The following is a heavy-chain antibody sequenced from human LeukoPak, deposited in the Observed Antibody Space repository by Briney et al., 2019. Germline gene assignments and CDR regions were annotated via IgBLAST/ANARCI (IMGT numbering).Heavy chain of an antibody. D-gene: IGHD4-17*01. CDR3: ARDVRNAVTRPYYFDY. Sequence: GGSLRLSCETSGFTFNNYWMHWVRQAPGKGLVWVPRIHSDGSSTSYADSVKGRFTISRDNAKNSLYLQMDSLRAEDTAVYYCARDVRNAVTRPYYFDYWGQGTLVTVSS. J-gene: IGHJ4*02. CDR1: GFTFNNYW. CDR2: IHSDGSST. V-gene: IGHV3-74*01.